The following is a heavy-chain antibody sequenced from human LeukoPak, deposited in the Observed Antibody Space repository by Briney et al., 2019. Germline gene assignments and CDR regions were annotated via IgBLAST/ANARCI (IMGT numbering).Heavy chain of an antibody. CDR1: GFTFSSYG. CDR3: AKEVVPAAYYYYGMDV. D-gene: IGHD2-2*01. V-gene: IGHV3-30*18. J-gene: IGHJ6*04. CDR2: ISYDGSNK. Sequence: PGGSLRLSCAASGFTFSSYGMHWVRQAPGKGLEWVAVISYDGSNKYYADSVKGRFTISRDNSKNTLYLQMNSLRAEDTAVYYCAKEVVPAAYYYYGMDVWGKGTRSPSPQ.